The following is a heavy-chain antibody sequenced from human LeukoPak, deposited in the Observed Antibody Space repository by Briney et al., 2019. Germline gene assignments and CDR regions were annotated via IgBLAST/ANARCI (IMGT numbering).Heavy chain of an antibody. J-gene: IGHJ3*02. Sequence: GGSLRLSCAASGFTFDDYAMHWVRQAPGKGLEWVSGISWNSGSIGYADSAKGRLTISRDNAKNSLYLQMNSLRAEDMALYYCAKASKDSSGYSNDAFDIWGQGTMVTVSS. V-gene: IGHV3-9*03. CDR1: GFTFDDYA. CDR3: AKASKDSSGYSNDAFDI. CDR2: ISWNSGSI. D-gene: IGHD3-22*01.